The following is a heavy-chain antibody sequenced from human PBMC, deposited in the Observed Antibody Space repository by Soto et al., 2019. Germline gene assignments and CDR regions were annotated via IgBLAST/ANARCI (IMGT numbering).Heavy chain of an antibody. CDR1: GFTFSSYA. V-gene: IGHV3-23*01. D-gene: IGHD3-22*01. CDR2: ISGSGGST. Sequence: GGSLRLSCAASGFTFSSYAMSWVRQAPGKGLEWVSAISGSGGSTYYADSVKGRFTISRDNSKNTLYLQMNSLRAEDTAVYYCAKYWGYYDSSGYSLVLDYWGQGTLVTVSS. J-gene: IGHJ4*02. CDR3: AKYWGYYDSSGYSLVLDY.